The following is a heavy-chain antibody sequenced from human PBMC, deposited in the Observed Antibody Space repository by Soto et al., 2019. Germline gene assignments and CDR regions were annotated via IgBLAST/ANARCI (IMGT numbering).Heavy chain of an antibody. Sequence: SESLSLTCTASGDSISSGNQYWSWIRQPPGTGLERIGYIFSSGTTYYNPSLKSRLTMSLDASQNQFYLKLNSLTDADTAVYFCARVPSPFDYYYAMDVWGQGTTVTVSS. CDR1: GDSISSGNQY. D-gene: IGHD3-16*01. CDR3: ARVPSPFDYYYAMDV. CDR2: IFSSGTT. V-gene: IGHV4-30-4*01. J-gene: IGHJ6*02.